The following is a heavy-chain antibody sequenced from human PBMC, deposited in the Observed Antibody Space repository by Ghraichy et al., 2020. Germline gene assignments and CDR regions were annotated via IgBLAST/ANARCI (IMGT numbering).Heavy chain of an antibody. J-gene: IGHJ2*01. Sequence: ESLNISCAVYGGSFSGYYWSWIRQPPGKGLEWIGEINHSGSTNYNPSLKSRVTISVDTSKNQFSLKLSSVTAADTAVYYCARKRRIAAAGTVDWYFDLWGRGTLVTVSS. D-gene: IGHD6-13*01. CDR3: ARKRRIAAAGTVDWYFDL. V-gene: IGHV4-34*01. CDR2: INHSGST. CDR1: GGSFSGYY.